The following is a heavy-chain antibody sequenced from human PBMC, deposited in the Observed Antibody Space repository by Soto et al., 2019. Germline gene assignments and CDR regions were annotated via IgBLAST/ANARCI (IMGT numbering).Heavy chain of an antibody. Sequence: PGGSLRLSCVASGFTFTNYGMHWVRQAPAKGLHWAAVIWYHGSKYYEDFVTGRFTISRDNSKNTLYLQRNSLRVEDTAFYYCARDRGVAARPRNTYYYPMDVWGQGTTVTVSS. CDR1: GFTFTNYG. J-gene: IGHJ6*02. CDR2: IWYHGSK. V-gene: IGHV3-33*01. CDR3: ARDRGVAARPRNTYYYPMDV. D-gene: IGHD6-6*01.